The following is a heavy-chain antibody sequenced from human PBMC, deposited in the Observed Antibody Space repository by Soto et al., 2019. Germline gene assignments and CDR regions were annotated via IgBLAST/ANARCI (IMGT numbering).Heavy chain of an antibody. CDR1: GFTFGDYA. Sequence: GGSLRLSCTASGFTFGDYAMMCFRDAPGKGLEWVGFIRSKAYGGTTEYAASVKGRFTISRDDSKSIAYLQMNSLKTEDTAVYYCTRDDYDFWSGENYYYGMDVWGQGTTVTVSS. J-gene: IGHJ6*02. V-gene: IGHV3-49*03. CDR3: TRDDYDFWSGENYYYGMDV. CDR2: IRSKAYGGTT. D-gene: IGHD3-3*01.